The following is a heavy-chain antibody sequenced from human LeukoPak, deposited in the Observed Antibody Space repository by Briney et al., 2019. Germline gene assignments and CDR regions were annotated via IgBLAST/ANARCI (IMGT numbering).Heavy chain of an antibody. V-gene: IGHV3-74*01. CDR3: IRGTVGAPGNDY. CDR2: IDTDGSFT. J-gene: IGHJ4*02. Sequence: GGSLRLSCAASGFTFTDYWIHWVRQVPGEGLVWVSRIDTDGSFTSYADSVRGRFTISRDNAKNTLYLQMSSLRAEDTAVYYCIRGTVGAPGNDYWGQGTLVTVSS. D-gene: IGHD1-26*01. CDR1: GFTFTDYW.